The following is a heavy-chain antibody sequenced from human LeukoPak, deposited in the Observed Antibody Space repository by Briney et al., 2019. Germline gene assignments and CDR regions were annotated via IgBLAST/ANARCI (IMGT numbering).Heavy chain of an antibody. Sequence: GGSLRLSCAASGFTFSDYYMTWIRQTPGKGLEWVSYISGSGDTTFYADSVKGRFITSRDNAKNSLYLQLRSLRAEDTAMYFCARVVYCTGGICQIFAFDTWGRGTMVTVSS. CDR3: ARVVYCTGGICQIFAFDT. J-gene: IGHJ3*02. CDR1: GFTFSDYY. D-gene: IGHD2-15*01. V-gene: IGHV3-11*01. CDR2: ISGSGDTT.